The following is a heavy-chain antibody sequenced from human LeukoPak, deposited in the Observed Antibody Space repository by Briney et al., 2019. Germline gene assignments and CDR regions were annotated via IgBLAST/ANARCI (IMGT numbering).Heavy chain of an antibody. Sequence: ASVNVSCKASGDTFTSYYMHWVRQAPGKGLEWMGGFDPEDGETIYAQKFQGRVTMTEDTSTDTAYMELSSLRSEDTAVYYCATHPLGRYDSSGYYDYWGQGTLVTVSS. CDR1: GDTFTSYY. CDR2: FDPEDGET. D-gene: IGHD3-22*01. CDR3: ATHPLGRYDSSGYYDY. V-gene: IGHV1-24*01. J-gene: IGHJ4*02.